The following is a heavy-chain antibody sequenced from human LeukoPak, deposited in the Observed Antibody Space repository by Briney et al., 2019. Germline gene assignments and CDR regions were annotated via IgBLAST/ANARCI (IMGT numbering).Heavy chain of an antibody. CDR2: ISGSGGST. V-gene: IGHV3-23*01. D-gene: IGHD1-26*01. J-gene: IGHJ6*03. CDR3: AKDAGGYYYYYMGV. CDR1: GFTFSSYG. Sequence: GGSLRLSCAASGFTFSSYGMSWVRQAPGKGLEWVSAISGSGGSTYYADSVKGRFTISRDNSKNTVYLQMNGLRAEDTALYYCAKDAGGYYYYYMGVWGKGTTVTISS.